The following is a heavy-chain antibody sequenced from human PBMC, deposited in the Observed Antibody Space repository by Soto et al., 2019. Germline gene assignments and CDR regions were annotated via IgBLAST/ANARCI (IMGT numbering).Heavy chain of an antibody. J-gene: IGHJ4*02. CDR1: GGPVISASYY. V-gene: IGHV4-61*01. CDR2: GYDSAST. CDR3: ARDTRVSIDH. D-gene: IGHD2-15*01. Sequence: QVQLRESGPGLVKPSETLSLTCTVSGGPVISASYYWSWIRQTPGKGLEWLGYGYDSASTNYNPSLKCRATISLQTSKFQFSLKLTSVTAADRAVYYCARDTRVSIDHWGQGTLVTVSS.